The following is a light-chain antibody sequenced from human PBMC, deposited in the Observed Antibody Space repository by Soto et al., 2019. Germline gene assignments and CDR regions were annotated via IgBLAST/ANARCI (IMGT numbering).Light chain of an antibody. CDR1: SSDVGAYNS. V-gene: IGLV2-14*01. J-gene: IGLJ1*01. CDR3: SSYTSSSSYV. CDR2: DVT. Sequence: QPVLTQPASVSVSPGQSIAISCTRTSSDVGAYNSVSWYQQYPGKAPKLMIHDVTNRPSGASDRFSGSKSGNTASLTISGLQAEDEADYYCSSYTSSSSYVFGSGTKVTVL.